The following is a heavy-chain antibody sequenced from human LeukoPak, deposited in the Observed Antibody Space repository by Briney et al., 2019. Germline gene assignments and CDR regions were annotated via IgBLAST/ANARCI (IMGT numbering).Heavy chain of an antibody. J-gene: IGHJ5*02. Sequence: GGSLRLSCLASGFAFSNYAMSWVRQAPGMGLEWVSTISGSGDDTYYADSVKGRFTISRDNSKGTLYLQMSSLRAEDRALYFCAKFIRDYDFWSGSYRAQWFDPWGQGTLVTVSS. CDR1: GFAFSNYA. D-gene: IGHD3-3*01. CDR3: AKFIRDYDFWSGSYRAQWFDP. V-gene: IGHV3-23*01. CDR2: ISGSGDDT.